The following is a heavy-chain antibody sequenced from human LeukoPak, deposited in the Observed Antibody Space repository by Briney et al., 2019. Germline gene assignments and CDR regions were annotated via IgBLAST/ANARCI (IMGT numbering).Heavy chain of an antibody. D-gene: IGHD3-10*01. Sequence: GGSLRLSCAASGFTFSSYSMNWVRQAPGKGLEWVSSISNSSSYIYYADSVKGRFTISRDNAKNTLYLQMNSLRADDTAVYYCAKDRDGTGDYPLDYWGQGTLVIVSS. CDR1: GFTFSSYS. CDR2: ISNSSSYI. J-gene: IGHJ4*02. V-gene: IGHV3-21*04. CDR3: AKDRDGTGDYPLDY.